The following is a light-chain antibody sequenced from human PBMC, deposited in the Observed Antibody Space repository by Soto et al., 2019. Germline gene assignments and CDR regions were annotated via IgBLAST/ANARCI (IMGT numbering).Light chain of an antibody. J-gene: IGLJ1*01. Sequence: QSALTQPASVSGSPGQSITISCTGTSSDVGGYNYVSWYQQHPGKAPKLIIYEVSNRPSGVSNRFSGSKSGNTASLTISGLQAKDEADYYCNSYTSRSTGVFGPGTKLTVL. CDR2: EVS. V-gene: IGLV2-14*01. CDR3: NSYTSRSTGV. CDR1: SSDVGGYNY.